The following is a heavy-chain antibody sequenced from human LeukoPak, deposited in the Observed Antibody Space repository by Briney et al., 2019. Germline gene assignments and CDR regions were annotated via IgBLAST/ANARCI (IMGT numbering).Heavy chain of an antibody. J-gene: IGHJ4*02. V-gene: IGHV3-30*03. D-gene: IGHD6-13*01. CDR2: ISYDGRNK. CDR1: GFTFSSYS. CDR3: ASHWAQQVVSDY. Sequence: GGSLRLSCAASGFTFSSYSMNLVRQAPGKGLEWVAVISYDGRNKYYADSVKGRFTLSRDNSKSTLYLQMSSLRLEDTAIYYCASHWAQQVVSDYWGQGTLVTVSS.